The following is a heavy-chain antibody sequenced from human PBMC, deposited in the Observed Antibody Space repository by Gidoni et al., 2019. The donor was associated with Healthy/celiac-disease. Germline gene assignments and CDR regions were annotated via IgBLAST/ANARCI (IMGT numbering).Heavy chain of an antibody. D-gene: IGHD5-18*01. J-gene: IGHJ4*02. CDR3: ARDNSVDTAMAYHIYFDY. V-gene: IGHV3-21*01. CDR1: GFTFSSYR. Sequence: EVQLVESGGGLVKPGGSLRLSCAASGFTFSSYRMNWVRQAPGKGLEWVSSISSSSSYIYYADSVKGRFTISRDNAKNSLYLQMNSLRAEDTAVYYCARDNSVDTAMAYHIYFDYWGQGTLVTVSS. CDR2: ISSSSSYI.